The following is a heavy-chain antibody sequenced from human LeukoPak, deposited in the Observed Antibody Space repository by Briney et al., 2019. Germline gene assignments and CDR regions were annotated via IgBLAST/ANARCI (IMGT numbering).Heavy chain of an antibody. CDR2: IYTSEST. CDR1: GGSISSSNYY. CDR3: STGKLRGLAPVFLDY. J-gene: IGHJ4*02. V-gene: IGHV4-61*02. Sequence: PSETLSLTCSVSGGSISSSNYYWSWIRQPAGKGLEWIGRIYTSESTNYNPSLKSRVTISVDTSKNQFSLNLRSVTAADTAVYYCSTGKLRGLAPVFLDYWGQGTLVTVSS. D-gene: IGHD3-10*01.